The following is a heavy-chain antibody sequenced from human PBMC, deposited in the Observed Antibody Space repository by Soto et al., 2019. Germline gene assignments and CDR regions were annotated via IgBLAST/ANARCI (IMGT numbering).Heavy chain of an antibody. D-gene: IGHD5-18*01. V-gene: IGHV3-7*05. Sequence: EVQLVESGGGLVQPGGSLRLSCAASGFTFSIYWMNWVRQAPGKGLEWVANIKQDGSGKYYVDSVKGRFTISRDNAKNSLYLQMNSLGAEDTAVYYCVRRQNSAFDHWGQGTLVTVSS. CDR1: GFTFSIYW. CDR2: IKQDGSGK. CDR3: VRRQNSAFDH. J-gene: IGHJ4*02.